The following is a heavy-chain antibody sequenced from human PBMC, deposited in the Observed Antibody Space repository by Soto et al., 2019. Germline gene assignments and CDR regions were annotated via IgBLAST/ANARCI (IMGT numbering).Heavy chain of an antibody. Sequence: EVQLLESGGGLVQPGGSLRLSCAASGFTFSSYAMSWVRQAPGKGLEWVSAVSGSGGNTYYADSVKGRFTITRDNTKNTLYLQMNSLRAEDTAVYYCAKAPVDYVWGSYDYWGQGTLVTVSS. CDR2: VSGSGGNT. J-gene: IGHJ4*02. CDR3: AKAPVDYVWGSYDY. CDR1: GFTFSSYA. V-gene: IGHV3-23*01. D-gene: IGHD3-16*01.